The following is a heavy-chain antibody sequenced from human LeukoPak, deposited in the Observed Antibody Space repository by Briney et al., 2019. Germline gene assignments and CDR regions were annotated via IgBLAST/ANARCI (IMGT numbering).Heavy chain of an antibody. Sequence: GGSLRLSCAASGFTVSSNYMSWVRRAPGKGLEWVSVIYSGGSTYYADSVKGRFTISRDNSKNTLYLQMNSLRAEDTAVYYCARDSRLSSSWYYFDYWGQGTLVTVSS. CDR3: ARDSRLSSSWYYFDY. D-gene: IGHD6-13*01. J-gene: IGHJ4*02. CDR2: IYSGGST. V-gene: IGHV3-53*01. CDR1: GFTVSSNY.